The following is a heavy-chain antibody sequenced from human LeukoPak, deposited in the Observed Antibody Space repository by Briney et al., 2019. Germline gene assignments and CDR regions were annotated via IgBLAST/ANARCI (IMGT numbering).Heavy chain of an antibody. CDR3: ASPELGGVRGVITEYYFDY. Sequence: SSETLSLTCTVSGGSISSSSYYWGWIRQPPGKGLEWIGSIYYSGSTYYNPSLKSRVTISVDTSKNQFSLKLSSVTAADTAVYYCASPELGGVRGVITEYYFDYWGQGTLVTVSS. V-gene: IGHV4-39*01. D-gene: IGHD3-10*01. CDR2: IYYSGST. J-gene: IGHJ4*02. CDR1: GGSISSSSYY.